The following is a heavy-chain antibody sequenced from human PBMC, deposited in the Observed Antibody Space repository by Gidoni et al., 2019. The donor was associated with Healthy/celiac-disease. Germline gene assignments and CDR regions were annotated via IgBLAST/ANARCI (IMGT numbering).Heavy chain of an antibody. CDR1: GVTFSSYE. D-gene: IGHD1-7*01. Sequence: EVQLVESGGGLVQPGGSLRLSCAASGVTFSSYEMNWVRQAPGKGLEWVSYISSSGSTIYYADSVKGRFTISRDNAKNSLYLQMNSLRAEDTAVYYCARVRVTGTTGDAFDIWGQGTMVTVSS. CDR3: ARVRVTGTTGDAFDI. V-gene: IGHV3-48*03. J-gene: IGHJ3*02. CDR2: ISSSGSTI.